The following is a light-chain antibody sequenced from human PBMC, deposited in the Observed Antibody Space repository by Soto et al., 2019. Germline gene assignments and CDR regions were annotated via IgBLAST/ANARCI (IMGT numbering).Light chain of an antibody. J-gene: IGLJ2*01. Sequence: QSVLTQPAAVSGAPGQSIPISCTGSSANIGATYDVNWYQQLPGMAPRLLLYGSNNRPSGVPDRFSGSKSGTSASLAITGLQADYDADYYCPSYASSLSGVVVGGGTKVTVL. CDR3: PSYASSLSGVV. CDR2: GSN. CDR1: SANIGATYD. V-gene: IGLV1-40*01.